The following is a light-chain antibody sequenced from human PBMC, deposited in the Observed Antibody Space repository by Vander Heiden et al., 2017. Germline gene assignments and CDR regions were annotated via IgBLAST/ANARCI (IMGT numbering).Light chain of an antibody. CDR3: QQYNSYVYT. V-gene: IGKV1-5*03. CDR2: KAS. Sequence: DIHMTQSPSTLSASVRDRVTITCRASQSISTWLAWYQQKPGKAPNLLLSKASIFESAVPSRFSGSGSATEFTLTISSLQPDDLATYYCQQYNSYVYTFGQGTKLEIK. CDR1: QSISTW. J-gene: IGKJ2*01.